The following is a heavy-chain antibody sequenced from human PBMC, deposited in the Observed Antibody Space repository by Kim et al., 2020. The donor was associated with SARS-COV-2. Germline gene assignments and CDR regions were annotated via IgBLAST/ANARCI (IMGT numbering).Heavy chain of an antibody. CDR1: GFTFSSYG. V-gene: IGHV3-33*01. Sequence: GGSLRLSCAASGFTFSSYGMHWVRQAPGKGLEWVAVIWYDGSNKYYADSVKGRFTISRDNSKNTLYLQMNSLRAEDTAVYYCARDRLYNAFDIWGQGTMVTVSS. D-gene: IGHD2-2*02. J-gene: IGHJ3*02. CDR3: ARDRLYNAFDI. CDR2: IWYDGSNK.